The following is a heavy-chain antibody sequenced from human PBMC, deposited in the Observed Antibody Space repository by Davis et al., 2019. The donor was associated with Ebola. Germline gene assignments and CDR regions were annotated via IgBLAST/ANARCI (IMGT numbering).Heavy chain of an antibody. D-gene: IGHD1-1*01. J-gene: IGHJ6*02. Sequence: GESLKISCAASGFSFSSYWMHWVRQAPGKGLVWVSRIKSDGSTISHADSVKGRFTISRDNSKNTLYLQMNSLRAEDTAVYYCARGMNDLRDLYYYGMDVWGQGTTVTVSS. CDR2: IKSDGSTI. CDR3: ARGMNDLRDLYYYGMDV. V-gene: IGHV3-74*01. CDR1: GFSFSSYW.